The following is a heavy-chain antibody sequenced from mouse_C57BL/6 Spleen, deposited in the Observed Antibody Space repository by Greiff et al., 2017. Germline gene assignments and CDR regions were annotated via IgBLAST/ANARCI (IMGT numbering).Heavy chain of an antibody. V-gene: IGHV1-59*01. CDR1: GYTFTRYW. D-gene: IGHD2-10*01. CDR3: ASRTYYLSFAY. CDR2: IDPSDSYT. J-gene: IGHJ3*01. Sequence: QVQLQQPGAELVRPGTSVKLSCKASGYTFTRYWMHWVKQRPGQGLEWIGVIDPSDSYTNYNQKFKGKATLTVDTSSSTAYMQLSSLTSEDSAVYYCASRTYYLSFAYWGQGTLVTVSA.